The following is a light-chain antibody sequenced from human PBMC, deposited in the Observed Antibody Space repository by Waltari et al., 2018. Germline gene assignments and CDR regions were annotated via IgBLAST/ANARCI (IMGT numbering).Light chain of an antibody. CDR2: MAS. V-gene: IGKV1-5*03. CDR1: QSIVTW. CDR3: QQYKSSSYT. Sequence: DIQMTQSPSTLSASVVDSVTITCRASQSIVTWFAWYQQKPGKAPTLLIYMASRLEGGVPSRFSASGSGTEYTFTISSLQPDDFATYYCQQYKSSSYTFGQGTTLEI. J-gene: IGKJ2*01.